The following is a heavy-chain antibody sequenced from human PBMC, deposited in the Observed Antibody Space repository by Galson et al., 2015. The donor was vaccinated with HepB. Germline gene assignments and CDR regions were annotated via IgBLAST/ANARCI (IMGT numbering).Heavy chain of an antibody. Sequence: SLRLSCAASGFTFSSYAMHWVRQAPGKGLEWVAVISYDGSNKYYADSVKGRFTISRDNSKNTLYLQMNSLRAEDTAVYYCAREILHYYDIWGQGTLVTVSS. CDR1: GFTFSSYA. CDR2: ISYDGSNK. J-gene: IGHJ1*01. D-gene: IGHD3-22*01. V-gene: IGHV3-30-3*01. CDR3: AREILHYYDI.